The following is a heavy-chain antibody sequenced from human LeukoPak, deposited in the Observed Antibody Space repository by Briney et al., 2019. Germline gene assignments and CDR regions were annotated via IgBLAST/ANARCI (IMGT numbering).Heavy chain of an antibody. J-gene: IGHJ4*02. V-gene: IGHV4-39*01. Sequence: SETLSLTCTVSGGSISSSSYSWGWIRQPPGKGLEWIGSIYYSGSTYYNPSLKSRVTISVDTSKNQFSLKLSSVTAADTAVYYCARAYCSGGSCPLNYWGQGTLVTVSS. CDR2: IYYSGST. D-gene: IGHD2-15*01. CDR1: GGSISSSSYS. CDR3: ARAYCSGGSCPLNY.